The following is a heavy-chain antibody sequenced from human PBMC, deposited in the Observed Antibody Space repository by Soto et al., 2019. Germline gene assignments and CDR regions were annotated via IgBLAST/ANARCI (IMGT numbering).Heavy chain of an antibody. CDR2: IWYDGSNK. Sequence: GGSLRLSCAASGFTFSSYGMHWVRQAPGKGLEWVAVIWYDGSNKYYADSVKGRFTISRDNSKNTLYLQMNSLRAEDTAVYYCARDATYGDYTEGAFDIWGQGTMVTVSS. CDR1: GFTFSSYG. J-gene: IGHJ3*02. CDR3: ARDATYGDYTEGAFDI. D-gene: IGHD4-17*01. V-gene: IGHV3-33*01.